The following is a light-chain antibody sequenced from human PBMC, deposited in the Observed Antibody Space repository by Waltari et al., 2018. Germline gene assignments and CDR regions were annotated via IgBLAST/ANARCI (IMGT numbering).Light chain of an antibody. CDR3: AVWDDNLSGVV. CDR2: TNE. CDR1: SSNIGVNV. V-gene: IGLV1-44*01. J-gene: IGLJ1*01. Sequence: QSVLTQPPSASGTPGQRVTISCSGSSSNIGVNVVNWYQHFPGTAPRLLIFTNEQRPSGVPDRLSGSKSGTSASLAISGLQSEDEADYYCAVWDDNLSGVVFGAGTKVAVL.